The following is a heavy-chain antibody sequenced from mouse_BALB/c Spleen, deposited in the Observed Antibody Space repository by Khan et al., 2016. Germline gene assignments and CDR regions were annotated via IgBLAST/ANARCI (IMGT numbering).Heavy chain of an antibody. CDR3: ARRGYYAMDY. V-gene: IGHV4-1*02. CDR2: INPDSSTI. Sequence: EVKLLESGGGLVQPGGSLKLSCAASGFDFSRYWMSWVRQAPGKGLEWIGEINPDSSTINFTPSLKDKFIISRDNAKNTLYLQMSKVRSEDTALDYCARRGYYAMDYWGQGTSVTVSS. J-gene: IGHJ4*01. CDR1: GFDFSRYW.